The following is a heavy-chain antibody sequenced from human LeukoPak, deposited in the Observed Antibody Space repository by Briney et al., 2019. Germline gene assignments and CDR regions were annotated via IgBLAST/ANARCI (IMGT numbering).Heavy chain of an antibody. CDR3: ATEGQGGSPQGFQH. Sequence: ASVKVSCKASGGTFSSCAISWVRQAPGQGLEWMGGIIPIFGTANYAQKFQGRVTITADKSASTAYMELSSLRSEDTAVYYCATEGQGGSPQGFQHWGQGTLVTVSS. CDR2: IIPIFGTA. J-gene: IGHJ1*01. V-gene: IGHV1-69*06. D-gene: IGHD1-26*01. CDR1: GGTFSSCA.